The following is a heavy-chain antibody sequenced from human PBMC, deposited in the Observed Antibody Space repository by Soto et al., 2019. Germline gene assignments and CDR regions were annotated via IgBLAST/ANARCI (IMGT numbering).Heavy chain of an antibody. V-gene: IGHV1-46*01. D-gene: IGHD3-3*01. CDR1: GYTFTSYY. CDR2: INPSGGST. J-gene: IGHJ6*02. Sequence: ASVKVSCKASGYTFTSYYMHWVRQAPGQGLEWMGLINPSGGSTSYAQKFQGRVTMTRDTSTSTVYMELSSLRSEDTAVYYCATEDLDYDFWSGYSGAPQYGMDVWGQGTTVTVS. CDR3: ATEDLDYDFWSGYSGAPQYGMDV.